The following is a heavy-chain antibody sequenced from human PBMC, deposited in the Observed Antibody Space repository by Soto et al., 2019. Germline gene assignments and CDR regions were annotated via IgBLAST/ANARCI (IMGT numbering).Heavy chain of an antibody. J-gene: IGHJ6*02. Sequence: SETLSLTCAVYGGSFSGYYWSRIRQPPGKGLEWIGYIYHSGSTYYNPSLKSRVTISVDRSKNQFSLKLSSVTAPDTAVYYCAGARGGFLGSYGMDFWGQGPRVTVS. CDR1: GGSFSGYY. CDR2: IYHSGST. CDR3: AGARGGFLGSYGMDF. D-gene: IGHD3-3*01. V-gene: IGHV4-34*01.